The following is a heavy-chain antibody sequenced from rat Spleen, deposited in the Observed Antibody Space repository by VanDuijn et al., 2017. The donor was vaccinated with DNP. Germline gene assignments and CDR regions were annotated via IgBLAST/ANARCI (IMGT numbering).Heavy chain of an antibody. V-gene: IGHV2-41*01. CDR1: GLSLTSYN. CDR2: IGNTGGT. J-gene: IGHJ1*01. Sequence: QVQLKESGPGLVQPSQTLSLTCTVAGLSLTSYNVHWVRQPPGKGLEWMGLIGNTGGTRYNSVFRSRLSISKDTSKSQVFLQMNSLRSEDTATYYCARGSGTYYWYFDFWGPGTMVTVSS. D-gene: IGHD5-1*01. CDR3: ARGSGTYYWYFDF.